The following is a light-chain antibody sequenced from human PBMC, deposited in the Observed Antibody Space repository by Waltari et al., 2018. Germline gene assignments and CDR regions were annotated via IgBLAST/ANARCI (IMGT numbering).Light chain of an antibody. J-gene: IGLJ3*02. Sequence: QSVLTQPPSVSAAPGQKVTISCSGSSSNIGNNYVSWYQQLPGTAPKLLIYENKRRPSGIPDRFSGSKSGTSATLGITGLKTGDEADYYCGTWDSSLRGVFGGGTKLTVL. V-gene: IGLV1-51*02. CDR2: ENK. CDR1: SSNIGNNY. CDR3: GTWDSSLRGV.